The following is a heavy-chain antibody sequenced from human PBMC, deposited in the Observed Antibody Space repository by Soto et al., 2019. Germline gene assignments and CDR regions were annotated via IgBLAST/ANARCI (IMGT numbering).Heavy chain of an antibody. CDR1: GFAFSSYN. CDR2: ITSTGGTA. J-gene: IGHJ6*02. V-gene: IGHV3-64D*06. D-gene: IGHD6-19*01. CDR3: VKESSPHYYYYHVMDF. Sequence: GGSLRLSCSASGFAFSSYNMHWVRQAPGKGLERVSTITSTGGTAFYADSVKGRFTISRNNSKNTLYLQMSSLRAEDTAIYYCVKESSPHYYYYHVMDFSAQGSTVTGSS.